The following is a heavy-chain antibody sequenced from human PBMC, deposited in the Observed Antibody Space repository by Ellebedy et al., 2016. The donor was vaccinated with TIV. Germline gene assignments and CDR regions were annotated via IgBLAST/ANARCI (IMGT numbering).Heavy chain of an antibody. J-gene: IGHJ6*02. Sequence: SVKVSCXASGGTFSSYAISWVRQAPGQGLEWMGGIIPIFGTANYAQKFQGRVTITADKSTSTAYMELSSLRSEDTAVYYCARPYNWTPYGMDVWGQGTTVTVSS. D-gene: IGHD1-20*01. CDR1: GGTFSSYA. V-gene: IGHV1-69*06. CDR2: IIPIFGTA. CDR3: ARPYNWTPYGMDV.